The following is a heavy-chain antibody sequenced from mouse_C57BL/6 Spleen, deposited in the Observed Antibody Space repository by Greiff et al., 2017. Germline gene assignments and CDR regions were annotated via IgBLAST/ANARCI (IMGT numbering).Heavy chain of an antibody. D-gene: IGHD1-1*01. CDR2: INPDSGST. J-gene: IGHJ2*01. CDR1: GFTFSDYY. Sequence: EVKLLQSEAGLVQPGASMKLSCTASGFTFSDYYMAWVRQVPEKGLEWVANINPDSGSTYYMDSLKSSSIMSRDNATSTLYLQISSLKSEDTATYCCARAYYGSSYDYWGQGTTLTVSS. CDR3: ARAYYGSSYDY. V-gene: IGHV5-16*01.